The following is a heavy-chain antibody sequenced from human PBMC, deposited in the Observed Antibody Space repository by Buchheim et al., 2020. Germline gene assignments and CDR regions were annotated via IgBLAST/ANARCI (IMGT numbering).Heavy chain of an antibody. CDR1: GYSFTSYW. CDR2: IDPSDSYT. Sequence: EVQLVQSEAEVKKPGESLRISCKGSGYSFTSYWISWVRQMPGKGLEWMGRIDPSDSYTNYSPSFQGHVTISADKSISTAYLQWSSLKASDTAMYYCARMLRGLDSSGYYSLVDYWGQGTL. J-gene: IGHJ4*02. D-gene: IGHD3-22*01. V-gene: IGHV5-10-1*03. CDR3: ARMLRGLDSSGYYSLVDY.